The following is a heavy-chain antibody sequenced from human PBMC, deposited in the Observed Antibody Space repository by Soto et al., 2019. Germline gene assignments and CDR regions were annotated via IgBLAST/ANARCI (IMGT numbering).Heavy chain of an antibody. CDR3: ATYDSSGLAF. D-gene: IGHD3-22*01. CDR1: RGSISSYY. J-gene: IGHJ4*02. CDR2: IYYSGTT. Sequence: QVQLQESGPGLVKPSETLSLTCTVSRGSISSYYWNWIRQPPGKGLEWIGYIYYSGTTYYNPSLKSRLTISIDTSKKQFSLRLTSVTAADTAVYYCATYDSSGLAFWGPGPLVTVYS. V-gene: IGHV4-59*08.